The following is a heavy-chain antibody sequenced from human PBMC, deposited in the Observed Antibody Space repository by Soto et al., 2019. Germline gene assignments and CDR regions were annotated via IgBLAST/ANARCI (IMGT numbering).Heavy chain of an antibody. CDR1: GYTFTNND. D-gene: IGHD3-10*01. CDR2: MNPYSGNT. Sequence: ASVKVYCKTSGYTFTNNDSNWVRQAAGQGLEWMGWMNPYSGNTGYARNFHGRVTMTRDNSITTAYMELSSLRSEDTAVYYCVRAPLNYYSADYFDNWGQGTLVTVSS. CDR3: VRAPLNYYSADYFDN. V-gene: IGHV1-8*01. J-gene: IGHJ4*02.